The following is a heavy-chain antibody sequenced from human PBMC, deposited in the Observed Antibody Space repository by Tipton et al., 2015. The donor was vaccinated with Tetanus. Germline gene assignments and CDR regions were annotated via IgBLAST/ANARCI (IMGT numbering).Heavy chain of an antibody. V-gene: IGHV4-4*07. CDR1: GFTVRDFY. CDR2: IYTSGST. J-gene: IGHJ3*02. CDR3: ASHYGSGSDDAFDI. Sequence: VSGFTVRDFYMSWVRQAPGKGLEWIGRIYTSGSTNYNPSLKSRVTMSVDTSKNQFSLKLSSVTAADTAVYYCASHYGSGSDDAFDIWGQGTMVTVSS. D-gene: IGHD3-10*01.